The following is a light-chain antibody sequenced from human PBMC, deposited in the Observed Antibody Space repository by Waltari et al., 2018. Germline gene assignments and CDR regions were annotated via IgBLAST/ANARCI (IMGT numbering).Light chain of an antibody. V-gene: IGKV3-15*01. Sequence: EIVMTQSPATLSLSPGERATLSCRASQSVNSNLAWYQQKPGPAPRLLIYGGSSRATGIPDRFSGSGSGTDFALTISSLEPEDVAVYYCLQRNNWPRTFGQGTKVEIK. CDR1: QSVNSN. CDR2: GGS. CDR3: LQRNNWPRT. J-gene: IGKJ1*01.